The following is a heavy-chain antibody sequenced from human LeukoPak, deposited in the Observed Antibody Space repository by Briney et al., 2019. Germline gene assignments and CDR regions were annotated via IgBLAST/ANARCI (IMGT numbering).Heavy chain of an antibody. V-gene: IGHV3-30-3*01. CDR2: ISYDGSNK. D-gene: IGHD1-26*01. CDR3: ARPGDEWELHYFDY. Sequence: XXPXXGXXXXXVISYDGSNKYYADSVKGRFTISRDNSKNTLYLQMNSLRAEDTAVYYCARPGDEWELHYFDYWGQGTLVTVSS. J-gene: IGHJ4*02.